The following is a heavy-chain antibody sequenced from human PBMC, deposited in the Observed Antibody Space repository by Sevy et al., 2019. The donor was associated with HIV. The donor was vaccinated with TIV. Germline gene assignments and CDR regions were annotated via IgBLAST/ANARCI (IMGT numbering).Heavy chain of an antibody. J-gene: IGHJ4*02. Sequence: GGSLRLSCTASGFTFSTYTLTWVRQAPGKGLEWVSSITPDDTPYADSVRGRFSVSRDNSKNTPYLQMDSLMVEEMAVYYCAGDAQTWRGPWYGTSGEDCWGQGTLVTVSS. D-gene: IGHD1-1*01. CDR1: GFTFSTYT. V-gene: IGHV3-23*01. CDR2: ITPDDT. CDR3: AGDAQTWRGPWYGTSGEDC.